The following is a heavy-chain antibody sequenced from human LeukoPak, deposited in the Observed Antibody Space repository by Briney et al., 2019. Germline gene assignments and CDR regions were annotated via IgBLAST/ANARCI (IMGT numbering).Heavy chain of an antibody. V-gene: IGHV3-49*04. CDR1: GFSFSSYS. Sequence: GGSLRLPCAASGFSFSSYSMNWVRQAPGKGLEWIGSIRSDAYGGSTQYAASVTGRFTISRDDSDNIVYLQMNSLQTDDTAVYYCTRDEKQSYFDTTAYWTLFDYWGQGTLVTVSS. D-gene: IGHD3-22*01. CDR2: IRSDAYGGST. CDR3: TRDEKQSYFDTTAYWTLFDY. J-gene: IGHJ4*02.